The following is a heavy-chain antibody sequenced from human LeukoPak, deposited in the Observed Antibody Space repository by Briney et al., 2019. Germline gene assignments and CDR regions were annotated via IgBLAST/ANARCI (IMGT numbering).Heavy chain of an antibody. CDR2: INHSGST. D-gene: IGHD2-15*01. V-gene: IGHV4-34*01. CDR1: GGSISIYY. J-gene: IGHJ5*02. CDR3: ARGRYCSGGSCYLDWFDP. Sequence: SETLTLTCTVSGGSISIYYWGWIRQPPGKGLEWIGEINHSGSTNYNPSLKSRVAISVDTSKNQFSLKLSSVTAADTAVYYCARGRYCSGGSCYLDWFDPWGQGTLVTVSS.